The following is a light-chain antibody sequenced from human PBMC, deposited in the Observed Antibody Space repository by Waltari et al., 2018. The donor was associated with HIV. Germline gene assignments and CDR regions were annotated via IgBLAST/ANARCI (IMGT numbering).Light chain of an antibody. Sequence: DVVMTQSPLSLPVTLGQPASISCRSSESLVYTDGNTFLSWFQQRPGQPPRRLIYKVSSRDSGVPDRFSGSGSGTHFTLEISRVEADDVAVYYCMQGTHWPRTFGQGTRLEIK. CDR3: MQGTHWPRT. V-gene: IGKV2-30*01. J-gene: IGKJ2*01. CDR1: ESLVYTDGNTF. CDR2: KVS.